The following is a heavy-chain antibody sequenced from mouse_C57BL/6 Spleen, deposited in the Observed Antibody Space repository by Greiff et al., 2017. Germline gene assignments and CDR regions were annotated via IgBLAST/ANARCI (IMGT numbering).Heavy chain of an antibody. Sequence: QVQLKESGPELVKPGASVKISCKASGYAFSSSWMNWVKQRPGKGLEWIGRIYPGDGDTNYNGKFKGKATLTADKSSSTAYMQLSSLTSEDSAVYFCALSYYYGSSYKDYWGQGTTLTVSS. CDR3: ALSYYYGSSYKDY. D-gene: IGHD1-1*01. CDR1: GYAFSSSW. V-gene: IGHV1-82*01. J-gene: IGHJ2*01. CDR2: IYPGDGDT.